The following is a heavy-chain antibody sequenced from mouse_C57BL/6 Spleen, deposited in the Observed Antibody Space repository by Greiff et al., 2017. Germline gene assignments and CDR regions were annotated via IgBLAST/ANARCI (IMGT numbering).Heavy chain of an antibody. CDR1: GYAFSSYW. Sequence: QVQLQQSGAELVKPGASVKISCKASGYAFSSYWMNWVKQRPGKGLEWIGQIYPGDGDTNYNGKFKGKATLTADKSSSTAYMQLSSLTSEDSAVYFSARSTTVVPYYFDYWGQGTTLTVSS. V-gene: IGHV1-80*01. J-gene: IGHJ2*01. CDR2: IYPGDGDT. D-gene: IGHD1-1*01. CDR3: ARSTTVVPYYFDY.